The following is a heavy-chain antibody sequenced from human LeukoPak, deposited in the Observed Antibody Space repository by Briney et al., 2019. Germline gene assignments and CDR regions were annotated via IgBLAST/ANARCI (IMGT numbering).Heavy chain of an antibody. CDR2: ISAYNGNT. J-gene: IGHJ4*02. Sequence: AASVEVSCKASGYTFTSYGISWVRQAPGKGLEWMGWISAYNGNTNYAQKLQGRVTMTTDTSTSTAYMELRSLRSDDTAVYYCARDYPYYYDSSGYYPEFDYWGQGTLVTVSS. CDR1: GYTFTSYG. CDR3: ARDYPYYYDSSGYYPEFDY. D-gene: IGHD3-22*01. V-gene: IGHV1-18*01.